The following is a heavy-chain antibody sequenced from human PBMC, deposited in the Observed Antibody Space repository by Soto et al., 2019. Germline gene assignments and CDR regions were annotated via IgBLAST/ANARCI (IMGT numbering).Heavy chain of an antibody. J-gene: IGHJ4*02. V-gene: IGHV4-61*01. D-gene: IGHD3-22*01. CDR3: ARDTDYYDSSGYRFDY. Sequence: LSLTCTVSGGSVSSGSYYWSWIRQPPGKGLEWIGYIYYSGSTNYNPSLKSRVTISVDTSKNQFSLKLSSVTAADTAVYYCARDTDYYDSSGYRFDYWGQGTLVTVSS. CDR2: IYYSGST. CDR1: GGSVSSGSYY.